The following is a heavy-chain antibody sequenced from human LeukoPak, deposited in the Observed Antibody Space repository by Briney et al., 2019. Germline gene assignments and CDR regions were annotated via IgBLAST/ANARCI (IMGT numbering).Heavy chain of an antibody. D-gene: IGHD3-22*01. CDR2: IYYSGST. CDR3: ARRVSSGYSDY. CDR1: GGSVSSGIYY. J-gene: IGHJ4*02. Sequence: SETLSLTCTVSGGSVSSGIYYWSWIRQPPGKGLEWVGYIYYSGSTNYNPSLKSRVTISIDTSKNQFSLKLSSVTAADTALYYCARRVSSGYSDYWGQGTLVTVSS. V-gene: IGHV4-61*01.